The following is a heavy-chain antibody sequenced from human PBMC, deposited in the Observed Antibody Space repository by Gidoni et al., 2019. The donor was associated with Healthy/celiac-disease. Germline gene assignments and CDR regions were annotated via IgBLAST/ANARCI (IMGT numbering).Heavy chain of an antibody. J-gene: IGHJ6*02. CDR2: ISYDGSNK. CDR1: GFTFSSYA. Sequence: QVQLVESGGVVVQPGRSLGLSCAASGFTFSSYAMHWVRQAPGKGLEWVAVISYDGSNKYYADAVKGRFTISRDNAKNTLYLQMNSLRAEDTAVYYCARERQQLAYYYYYGMDVWGQGTTVTVSS. CDR3: ARERQQLAYYYYYGMDV. V-gene: IGHV3-30*01. D-gene: IGHD6-13*01.